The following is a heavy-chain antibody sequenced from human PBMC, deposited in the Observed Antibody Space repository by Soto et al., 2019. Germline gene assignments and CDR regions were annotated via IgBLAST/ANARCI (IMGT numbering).Heavy chain of an antibody. Sequence: SVKVSCKASGCTFTSSAVQWVRQARGQRLERIGWIVVGSGNTNYAQKFQERVTITRDMSTSTAYMELSSLISEDTAVYYCAATLKGYCSGGSCPRYYYGMDVWGQGTTVTVSS. D-gene: IGHD2-15*01. CDR3: AATLKGYCSGGSCPRYYYGMDV. CDR1: GCTFTSSA. CDR2: IVVGSGNT. J-gene: IGHJ6*02. V-gene: IGHV1-58*01.